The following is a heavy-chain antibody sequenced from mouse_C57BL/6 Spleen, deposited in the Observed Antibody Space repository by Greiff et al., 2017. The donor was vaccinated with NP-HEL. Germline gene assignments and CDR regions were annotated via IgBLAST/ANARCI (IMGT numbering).Heavy chain of an antibody. CDR3: ARRGLSYYAMDY. Sequence: QVQLQQPGAELVKPGASVKLSCKASGYTFTSYWMQWVKQRPGQGLEWIGEIDPSDSYTNYNQKFKGKATLTVDTSSSTAYMQLSSLTSEDSAVYYCARRGLSYYAMDYWGQGTSVTVSS. V-gene: IGHV1-50*01. CDR1: GYTFTSYW. J-gene: IGHJ4*01. CDR2: IDPSDSYT. D-gene: IGHD1-1*02.